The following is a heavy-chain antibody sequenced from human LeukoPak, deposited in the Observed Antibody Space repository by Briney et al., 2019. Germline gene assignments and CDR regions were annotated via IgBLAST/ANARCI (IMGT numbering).Heavy chain of an antibody. CDR1: GYTFTSNY. Sequence: ASVKVSCKASGYTFTSNYIHCVRQAPGQGLEWMGMIYTRDGSTSYAQKFQGRVTVTRDTSTSTVHMELSGLRSEDTAVYYCARDQEGFDYWGQGALVTVSS. CDR2: IYTRDGST. V-gene: IGHV1-46*01. J-gene: IGHJ4*02. CDR3: ARDQEGFDY.